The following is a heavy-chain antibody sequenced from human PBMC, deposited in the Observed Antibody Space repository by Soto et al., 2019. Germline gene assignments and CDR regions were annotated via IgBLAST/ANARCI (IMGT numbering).Heavy chain of an antibody. CDR3: ARQISDSRRYYYGMDV. Sequence: GESLKISCKGSGYSFTNYWIGWVRQMPGKGLEWMGIIYPGDSDTRYSPSFQGQVTISADESISTAYLQWSSLKASDTAMYYCARQISDSRRYYYGMDVWGQGTTVTVSS. D-gene: IGHD3-22*01. V-gene: IGHV5-51*01. CDR1: GYSFTNYW. J-gene: IGHJ6*02. CDR2: IYPGDSDT.